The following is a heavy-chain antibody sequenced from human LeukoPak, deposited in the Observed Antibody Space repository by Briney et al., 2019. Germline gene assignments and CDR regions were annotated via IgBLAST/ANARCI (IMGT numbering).Heavy chain of an antibody. CDR2: IIPIFGTA. CDR1: GGTFSSYA. J-gene: IGHJ6*04. CDR3: ARDGSDVDWLSAGMDV. Sequence: SVKVSCKASGGTFSSYAISWVRQAPGQGLEWMGGIIPIFGTANYAQKFQGRVTITADEYTSTAYMELSSLRSEDTAVYYCARDGSDVDWLSAGMDVWGKGTTVTVSS. D-gene: IGHD3-9*01. V-gene: IGHV1-69*01.